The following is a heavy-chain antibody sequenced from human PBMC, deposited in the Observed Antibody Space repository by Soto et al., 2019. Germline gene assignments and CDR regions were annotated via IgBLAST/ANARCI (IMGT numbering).Heavy chain of an antibody. V-gene: IGHV3-23*01. CDR2: ITDSGDDT. Sequence: PGGSLRLSCAASGFTFSSYAMSWVRQAPGEGLECVSIITDSGDDTLSADSVKGRFTISRDNSKNTLYLQMNSLRVEDTAIYYCAKASGGRYPLSRVFDFWGQGTRFTICS. CDR1: GFTFSSYA. J-gene: IGHJ4*02. CDR3: AKASGGRYPLSRVFDF. D-gene: IGHD1-26*01.